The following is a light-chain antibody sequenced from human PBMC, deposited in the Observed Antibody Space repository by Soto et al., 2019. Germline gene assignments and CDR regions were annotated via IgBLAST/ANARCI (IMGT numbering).Light chain of an antibody. CDR3: FSYAGDSVYV. V-gene: IGLV1-47*01. J-gene: IGLJ1*01. CDR2: TNN. CDR1: NSNIGSNY. Sequence: QSVLTQPPSASGTPGQRVTISCSGRNSNIGSNYVYWYQQVPGTAPKLLIYTNNQRPSGVPDRFSGSKSATSASLAIGGLRSEDEADYYCFSYAGDSVYVFGTGTKLTVL.